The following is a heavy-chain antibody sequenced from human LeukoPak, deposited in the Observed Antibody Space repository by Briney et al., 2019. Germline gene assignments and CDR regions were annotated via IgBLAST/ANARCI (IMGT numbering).Heavy chain of an antibody. D-gene: IGHD1-14*01. CDR1: GFTLSSYG. J-gene: IGHJ4*02. Sequence: GGSLRLSCAASGFTLSSYGMHWVRQAPGKGLEWVAVISFDGSNKYYADSVKGRFTISRDNSKNTLYLQMNSLRAEDTAMYYCAKDPLTQVCVGYLDYWGQGTLVTVSS. CDR2: ISFDGSNK. CDR3: AKDPLTQVCVGYLDY. V-gene: IGHV3-30*18.